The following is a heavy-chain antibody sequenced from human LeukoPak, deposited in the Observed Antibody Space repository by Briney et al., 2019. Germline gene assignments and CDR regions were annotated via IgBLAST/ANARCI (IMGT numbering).Heavy chain of an antibody. J-gene: IGHJ4*02. V-gene: IGHV5-51*01. D-gene: IGHD6-6*01. CDR2: IYPGDSDT. CDR3: ARLSSSSAPIGY. Sequence: YWSWIRQPPGKGLEWMGIIYPGDSDTRYSPSFQGQVTISADKSISTAYLQWSSLKASDTAMYYCARLSSSSAPIGYWGQGTLVTVSS. CDR1: YW.